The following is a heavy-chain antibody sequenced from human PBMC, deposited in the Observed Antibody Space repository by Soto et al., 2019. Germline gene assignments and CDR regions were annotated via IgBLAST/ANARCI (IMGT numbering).Heavy chain of an antibody. D-gene: IGHD6-13*01. J-gene: IGHJ4*02. CDR3: ARRSGQLVAFDY. Sequence: EVQLVESGGGLVKPGGSLRLSCAASGFTFSSYSMNWVRQAPGKGLEWVSSISSSSSYIYYADSVKGRFTISRDNAKNSLYLQMNSLRAEDTAVYYSARRSGQLVAFDYWGQGTLVTVSS. V-gene: IGHV3-21*01. CDR2: ISSSSSYI. CDR1: GFTFSSYS.